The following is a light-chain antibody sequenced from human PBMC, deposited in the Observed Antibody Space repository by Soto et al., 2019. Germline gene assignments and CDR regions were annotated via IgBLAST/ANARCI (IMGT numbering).Light chain of an antibody. CDR1: QRISAY. Sequence: DIQMTQSPSSLSAYVGDRVTITCRASQRISAYLNWYQHKPGKAPRLLIYTASSLQSGVPSRFSGSRSGTDFTLTISSLQSEDFAFFYCQQYDGWPRTFGQGTKVDIK. CDR2: TAS. J-gene: IGKJ1*01. CDR3: QQYDGWPRT. V-gene: IGKV1-39*01.